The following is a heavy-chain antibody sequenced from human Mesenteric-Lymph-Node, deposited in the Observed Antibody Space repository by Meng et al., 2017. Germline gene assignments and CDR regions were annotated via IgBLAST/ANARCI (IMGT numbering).Heavy chain of an antibody. Sequence: QVQLVQSGAEVKNPGASVKVPCKTSGYSFTTYGIHWVRQAPGQSLEWMGWVNAASGNTRYSQKFQDRVTINRDTSASSAYMEVSSLRSEDTAVYYCAKSSLHAGTLYFDSWGQETLVTVSS. CDR1: GYSFTTYG. CDR2: VNAASGNT. CDR3: AKSSLHAGTLYFDS. D-gene: IGHD2-21*02. J-gene: IGHJ4*02. V-gene: IGHV1-3*01.